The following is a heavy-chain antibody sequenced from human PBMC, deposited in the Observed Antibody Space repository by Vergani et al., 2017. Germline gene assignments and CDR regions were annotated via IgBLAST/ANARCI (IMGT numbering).Heavy chain of an antibody. CDR3: AKDRVAVAGTEFDY. V-gene: IGHV3-23*04. CDR1: GFTFDDYA. J-gene: IGHJ4*02. CDR2: ISGSGGST. D-gene: IGHD6-19*01. Sequence: EVQLVESGGGLVKPGGSLRLSCAASGFTFDDYAMHWVRQAPGKGLEWVSAISGSGGSTYYADSVKGRFTISRDNSKNTLYLQMNSLRAEDTAVYYCAKDRVAVAGTEFDYWGQGTLVTVSS.